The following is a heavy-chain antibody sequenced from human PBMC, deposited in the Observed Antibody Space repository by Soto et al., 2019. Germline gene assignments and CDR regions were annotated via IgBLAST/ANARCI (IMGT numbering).Heavy chain of an antibody. J-gene: IGHJ4*02. V-gene: IGHV1-46*01. CDR2: INPNGGST. Sequence: QVQRVQSGAEGKKPGASVKLSSKASGYTFTSYYIHWVRQAPGQGLEWIGIINPNGGSTNYAHNFKGRLTVTRDTSTATVYMELGALTSEDTAVYYCARGLGLGDYWGQGTLVTVSS. CDR3: ARGLGLGDY. CDR1: GYTFTSYY. D-gene: IGHD3-9*01.